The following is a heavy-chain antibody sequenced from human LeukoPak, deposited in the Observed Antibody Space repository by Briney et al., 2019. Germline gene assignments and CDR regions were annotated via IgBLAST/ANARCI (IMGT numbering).Heavy chain of an antibody. Sequence: GESLQISCKGSGYSFTTYWIGWVRQMPGKGLEWMGILYPGDSDTRYSPSFQGQVTISADKSISTAYLQWTSLKASETAMYYCARRVAANSLYDYWGQGPVVTVSS. CDR2: LYPGDSDT. V-gene: IGHV5-51*01. D-gene: IGHD2-15*01. CDR1: GYSFTTYW. CDR3: ARRVAANSLYDY. J-gene: IGHJ4*02.